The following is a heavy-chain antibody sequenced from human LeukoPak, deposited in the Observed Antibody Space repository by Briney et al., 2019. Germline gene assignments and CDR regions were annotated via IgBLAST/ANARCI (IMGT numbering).Heavy chain of an antibody. CDR3: ARSIVGVRKRNDY. V-gene: IGHV1-8*01. Sequence: ASVKVSCKASGYTFCSYDIIWVRQASGQGLEWMGWMNPNSGHTGYAQKFQGRVTMTRSTSISTAYMELTSLTSEDSAVYYCARSIVGVRKRNDYWGQGTLVTVSS. J-gene: IGHJ4*02. CDR2: MNPNSGHT. D-gene: IGHD1-26*01. CDR1: GYTFCSYD.